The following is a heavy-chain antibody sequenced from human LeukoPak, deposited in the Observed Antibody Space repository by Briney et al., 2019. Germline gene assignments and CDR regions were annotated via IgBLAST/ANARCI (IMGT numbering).Heavy chain of an antibody. CDR1: GGSVSSYY. Sequence: SETLSLTCTVSGGSVSSYYWSWIRQPPGKGLEWIGYIYYSGSTNYNPSLKSRVTMSVDTSKNQFSLKLSSVTAADTAVYYCARDFGSGWYVYYFDYWGQGTLVTVSS. D-gene: IGHD6-19*01. CDR2: IYYSGST. CDR3: ARDFGSGWYVYYFDY. J-gene: IGHJ4*02. V-gene: IGHV4-59*02.